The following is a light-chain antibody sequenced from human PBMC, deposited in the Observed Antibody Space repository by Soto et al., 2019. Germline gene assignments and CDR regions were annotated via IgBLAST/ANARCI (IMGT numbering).Light chain of an antibody. Sequence: AIQMTQSPSSVSASVGDRVTITCRASQGIRNALGWYQQKPGKAPKLLIYSASSLQSGVPSRFSGSGSGTDFILTISGLQHEDFATYFCLQDFTYPRTFGQGTKV. CDR1: QGIRNA. V-gene: IGKV1-6*01. J-gene: IGKJ1*01. CDR2: SAS. CDR3: LQDFTYPRT.